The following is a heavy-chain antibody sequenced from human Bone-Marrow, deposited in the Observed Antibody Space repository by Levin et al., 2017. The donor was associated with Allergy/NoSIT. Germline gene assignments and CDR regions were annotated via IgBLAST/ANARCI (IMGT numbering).Heavy chain of an antibody. J-gene: IGHJ4*02. Sequence: LSLTCAASGFTFRDYSMNWVRQAPGKGLEWVSSISSSSIFIYYADSVKGRFTISRDNAKNSLYLQMNSLRAEDTAVYYCARDDVGYNSDYWGQGTLVTVSS. V-gene: IGHV3-21*01. CDR1: GFTFRDYS. CDR2: ISSSSIFI. CDR3: ARDDVGYNSDY. D-gene: IGHD5-24*01.